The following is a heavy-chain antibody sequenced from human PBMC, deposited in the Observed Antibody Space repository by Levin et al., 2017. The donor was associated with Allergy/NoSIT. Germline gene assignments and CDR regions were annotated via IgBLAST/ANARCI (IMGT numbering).Heavy chain of an antibody. CDR1: GFTFDDYG. CDR2: INWNGGST. J-gene: IGHJ4*02. Sequence: GVLRLSCAASGFTFDDYGMSWVRQAPGKGLEWVSGINWNGGSTGYADSVKGRFTISRDNAKNSLYLQMNSLRAEDTALYYCARVGYCGSTSCSYYFAYWGQGTLVTVSS. CDR3: ARVGYCGSTSCSYYFAY. D-gene: IGHD2-2*01. V-gene: IGHV3-20*04.